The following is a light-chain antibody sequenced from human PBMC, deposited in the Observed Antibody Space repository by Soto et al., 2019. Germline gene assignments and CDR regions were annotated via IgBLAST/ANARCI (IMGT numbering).Light chain of an antibody. V-gene: IGKV1-13*02. CDR3: QQLNIYPLT. CDR1: QGINSA. CDR2: DAS. J-gene: IGKJ1*01. Sequence: AIQLTQSPSSLSASVGDRVTITCRASQGINSALAWYQQKPGKALNLLIYDASSLESGVPSRFSGSGSGTDFTLTISSLQPEDFATYYCQQLNIYPLTFGQGTKVDIK.